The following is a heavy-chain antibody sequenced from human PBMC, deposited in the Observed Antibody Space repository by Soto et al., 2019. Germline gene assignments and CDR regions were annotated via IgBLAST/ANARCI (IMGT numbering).Heavy chain of an antibody. CDR3: ARWNGELHCDS. CDR2: FYYSGST. D-gene: IGHD2-8*01. Sequence: QVQLQESGPGLVKPSETLSLSCTVAGAYINTYYWVWIRQPPGKGLECVGFFYYSGSTIYNPSLRGRVTTSVDTSKNQFSLKLNSVIAADTAVYYCARWNGELHCDSWGQGTLVVVSS. CDR1: GAYINTYY. V-gene: IGHV4-59*13. J-gene: IGHJ4*02.